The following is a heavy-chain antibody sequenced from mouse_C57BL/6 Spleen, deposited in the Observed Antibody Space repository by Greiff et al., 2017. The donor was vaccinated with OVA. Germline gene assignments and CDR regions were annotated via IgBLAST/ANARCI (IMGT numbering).Heavy chain of an antibody. J-gene: IGHJ4*01. V-gene: IGHV2-6*01. CDR2: IWGVGST. Sequence: VQLVESGPGLVAPSQSLSITCTVSGFSLTSYGVDWVRQSPGKGLEWLGVIWGVGSTNYNSALKSRLSISKDNSKSQVFLKMNSLQTDDTAMYYCARVDYSNYYAMDYWGQGTSVTVSS. D-gene: IGHD2-5*01. CDR1: GFSLTSYG. CDR3: ARVDYSNYYAMDY.